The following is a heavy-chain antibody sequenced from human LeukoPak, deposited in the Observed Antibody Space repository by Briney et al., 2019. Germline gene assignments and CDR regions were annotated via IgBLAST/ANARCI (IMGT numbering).Heavy chain of an antibody. D-gene: IGHD2-15*01. V-gene: IGHV3-21*01. CDR3: ARELGYCSGGSCYEDYYYYYGMDV. Sequence: GGSLRLSCAASGFTFSSYSMNWVRQAPGKGPEWVSSISSSSSYIYYADSVKGRFTISRDNAKNSLYLQMNSLRAEDTAVYYCARELGYCSGGSCYEDYYYYYGMDVWGQGTTVTVSS. CDR1: GFTFSSYS. CDR2: ISSSSSYI. J-gene: IGHJ6*02.